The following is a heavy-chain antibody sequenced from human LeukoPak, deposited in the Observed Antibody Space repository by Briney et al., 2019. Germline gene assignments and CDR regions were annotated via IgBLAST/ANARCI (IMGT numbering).Heavy chain of an antibody. D-gene: IGHD5-12*01. CDR1: GYTFTSYD. Sequence: ASVKVSCKASGYTFTSYDINWVRQATGQGREWMGWMNPNSGNTGYAQKFQGRVTMTRNTSISTAYMELSSLRSEDTAVYYCARAKADIVATLGGFDYWGQGTLVTVSS. CDR2: MNPNSGNT. J-gene: IGHJ4*02. V-gene: IGHV1-8*01. CDR3: ARAKADIVATLGGFDY.